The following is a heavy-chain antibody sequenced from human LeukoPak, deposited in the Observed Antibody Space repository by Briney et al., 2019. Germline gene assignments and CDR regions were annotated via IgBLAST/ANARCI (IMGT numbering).Heavy chain of an antibody. CDR1: GFTVSSNH. Sequence: GGSLRLSCAASGFTVSSNHMSWVRQAPGKGLEWVSVIYSGGSTYYADSVKGRFTISRDSSKNTLCLQMNSLRAEDTAVYYCAREGSSASYYFDDWGQGTLVTVSS. J-gene: IGHJ4*02. CDR3: AREGSSASYYFDD. D-gene: IGHD6-19*01. CDR2: IYSGGST. V-gene: IGHV3-53*01.